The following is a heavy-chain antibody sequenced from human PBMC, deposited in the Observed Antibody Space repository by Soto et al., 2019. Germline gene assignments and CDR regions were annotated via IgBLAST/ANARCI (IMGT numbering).Heavy chain of an antibody. V-gene: IGHV4-38-2*01. CDR2: VFHSGNA. CDR1: GYSISSGYY. J-gene: IGHJ6*02. CDR3: ARVEWEPRVNYYDYGMDV. Sequence: PSETLSLTCAVSGYSISSGYYWGWIRQPPGKGLEWIGSVFHSGNAYYNPSLKSRVTISVDTSKNQFSLKLSSVTAADTAVYYCARVEWEPRVNYYDYGMDVWGQGTTVTVSS. D-gene: IGHD1-26*01.